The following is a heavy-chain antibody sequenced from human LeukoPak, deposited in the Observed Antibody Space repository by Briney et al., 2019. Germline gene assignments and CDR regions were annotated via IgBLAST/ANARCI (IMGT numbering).Heavy chain of an antibody. D-gene: IGHD2-15*01. CDR1: HYPDTSLV. CDR2: ISAYNGNT. V-gene: IGHV1-18*01. Sequence: GASVKVSCKASHYPDTSLVVSLGPQAPGQGLEWMGWISAYNGNTNYAQKLQGRVTMTTDTSTSTAYMELRSLRSDDTAVNHCVSTLRAYYNGGSCYDFYYWGQGTLVTVSS. CDR3: VSTLRAYYNGGSCYDFYY. J-gene: IGHJ4*02.